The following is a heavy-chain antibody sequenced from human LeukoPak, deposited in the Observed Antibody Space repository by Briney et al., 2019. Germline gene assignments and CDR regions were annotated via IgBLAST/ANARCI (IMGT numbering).Heavy chain of an antibody. CDR2: MNPNSGNT. V-gene: IGHV1-8*01. CDR3: AKDYLGYYYDSSGYYDY. D-gene: IGHD3-22*01. CDR1: GYTFTSYD. Sequence: ASVKVSCKASGYTFTSYDINWVRQATGQGPEWMGWMNPNSGNTGYAQKFQGRVTMTRNTSISTAYMELSSPRSEDTAVYYCAKDYLGYYYDSSGYYDYWGQGTLVTVSS. J-gene: IGHJ4*02.